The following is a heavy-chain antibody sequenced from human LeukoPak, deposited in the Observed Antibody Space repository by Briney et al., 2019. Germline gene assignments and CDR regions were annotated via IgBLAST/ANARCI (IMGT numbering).Heavy chain of an antibody. CDR1: GGSISSSSYY. Sequence: SETLSLTCTVSGGSISSSSYYWGWIRQPPGKGLEWIGSIYYSGSTYYNPSLKSRVTISVDTSKNQFSLKLSSVTAADTAVYYCARLVAGGYNRALDYWGQGTLVTVSS. CDR3: ARLVAGGYNRALDY. J-gene: IGHJ4*02. CDR2: IYYSGST. D-gene: IGHD5-24*01. V-gene: IGHV4-39*01.